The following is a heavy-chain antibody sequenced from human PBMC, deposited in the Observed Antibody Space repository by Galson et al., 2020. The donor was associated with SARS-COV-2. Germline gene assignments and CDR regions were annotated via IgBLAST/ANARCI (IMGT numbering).Heavy chain of an antibody. CDR1: GYTFTSYG. D-gene: IGHD3-9*01. CDR3: ARVDPYDILTGYYFLVDY. V-gene: IGHV1-18*04. Sequence: ASVKVSCKASGYTFTSYGISWVRQAPGQGLEWMGWISAYNGNTNYAQKLQGRVTMTTDTSTSTAYMELRSLRSDDTAVYYCARVDPYDILTGYYFLVDYWGQGTLVTVSS. J-gene: IGHJ4*02. CDR2: ISAYNGNT.